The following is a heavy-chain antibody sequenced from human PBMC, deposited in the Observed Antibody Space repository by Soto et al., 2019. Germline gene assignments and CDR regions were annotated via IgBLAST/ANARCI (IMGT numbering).Heavy chain of an antibody. Sequence: GGSLRLSCAVSGFTFSSYGMFWVRQAPGRGLDWVAFISYDGSNKCSDSVKGRFTISRDNSKNTLYLQMNSLRAEDTAVYYCAKGSYSGRYSDFDCWGQGTLVTVSS. CDR3: AKGSYSGRYSDFDC. J-gene: IGHJ4*02. V-gene: IGHV3-30*18. CDR1: GFTFSSYG. CDR2: ISYDGSNK. D-gene: IGHD1-26*01.